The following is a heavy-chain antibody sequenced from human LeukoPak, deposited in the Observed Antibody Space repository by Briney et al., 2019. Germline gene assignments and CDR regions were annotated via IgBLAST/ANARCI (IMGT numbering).Heavy chain of an antibody. J-gene: IGHJ4*02. D-gene: IGHD1-26*01. Sequence: SETLSLTCTVSGVSISGGSFHWGWVRQPPGKGLEWIGNIHYSGSAYYNPSLKSPVSISVDTSKNHFSLQLSSVTAADTAVYYCAGRVGASIWTGMHFWGQGTLVAVS. CDR3: AGRVGASIWTGMHF. CDR2: IHYSGSA. CDR1: GVSISGGSFH. V-gene: IGHV4-39*02.